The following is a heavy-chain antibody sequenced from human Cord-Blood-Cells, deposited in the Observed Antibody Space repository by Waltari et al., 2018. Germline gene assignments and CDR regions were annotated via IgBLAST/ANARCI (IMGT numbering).Heavy chain of an antibody. CDR3: ATSRRSGYDYYYYYGMDV. CDR1: GYTLTELS. CDR2: FDPENGEK. Sequence: QVQLVQSGAEVKKPGASVKVSCKVSGYTLTELSMHWVRQAPGKGLEWMGGFDPENGEKIDAQKSQGRVTMSEDTSTDTAYMELSSLRSEDTAVYYCATSRRSGYDYYYYYGMDVWGQGTTVTVSS. J-gene: IGHJ6*02. D-gene: IGHD5-12*01. V-gene: IGHV1-24*01.